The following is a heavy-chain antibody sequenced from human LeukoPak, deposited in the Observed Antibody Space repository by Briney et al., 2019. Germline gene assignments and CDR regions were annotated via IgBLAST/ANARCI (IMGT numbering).Heavy chain of an antibody. V-gene: IGHV4-59*03. CDR2: IHYSGSS. Sequence: KTSETLSLTCTVSGDSTSNFYWNWIRQSPGKGLEWFGNIHYSGSSVYNPSLKSRGTISIDTSRRQFFLKLNSVTAADTAVYFCALAPNSNWFDFWGPGTLVTVSS. J-gene: IGHJ5*01. D-gene: IGHD2-8*01. CDR3: ALAPNSNWFDF. CDR1: GDSTSNFY.